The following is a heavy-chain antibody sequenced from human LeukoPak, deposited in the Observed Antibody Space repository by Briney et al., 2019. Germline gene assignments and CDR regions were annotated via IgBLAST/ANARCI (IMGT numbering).Heavy chain of an antibody. CDR3: ARESSVAPFDY. D-gene: IGHD5-12*01. CDR1: GFTFSSYA. V-gene: IGHV3-30*04. J-gene: IGHJ4*02. CDR2: ISYDGSNK. Sequence: GRSLRLSCAASGFTFSSYAMHWVRQAPGKGLEWVAAISYDGSNKYYADSVKGRFTISRDNSKNTLYLQMNSLRAEDTAVYYCARESSVAPFDYWGQGTLVTVSS.